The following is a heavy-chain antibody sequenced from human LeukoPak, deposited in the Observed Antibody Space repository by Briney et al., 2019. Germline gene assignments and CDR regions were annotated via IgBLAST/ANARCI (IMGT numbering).Heavy chain of an antibody. D-gene: IGHD2-15*01. Sequence: GGSLRLSCEASGFNFNNYWMTWVRQAPGKGLEWVANIKQDATEKYYVDSVKGRFTISRDNAKNSLYLQMNSLRAEDTAVYYCARVAGYCSGGSCLRFDYWGQGTLVTVSS. J-gene: IGHJ4*02. V-gene: IGHV3-7*01. CDR3: ARVAGYCSGGSCLRFDY. CDR2: IKQDATEK. CDR1: GFNFNNYW.